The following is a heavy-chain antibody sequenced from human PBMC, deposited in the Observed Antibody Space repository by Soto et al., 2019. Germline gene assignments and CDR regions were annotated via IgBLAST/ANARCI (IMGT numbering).Heavy chain of an antibody. Sequence: PGGSLRLSCAASGFTFSSYAMSWVRQAPGKGLEWVSAISGSGGSTYYADSVKGRFTISRDNSKNTLYLQMNSLRAEDTAVYYRAKDQQPPERGYSSGWPRFRNAFDIWGQGTMVTVSS. CDR1: GFTFSSYA. CDR3: AKDQQPPERGYSSGWPRFRNAFDI. CDR2: ISGSGGST. V-gene: IGHV3-23*01. D-gene: IGHD6-19*01. J-gene: IGHJ3*02.